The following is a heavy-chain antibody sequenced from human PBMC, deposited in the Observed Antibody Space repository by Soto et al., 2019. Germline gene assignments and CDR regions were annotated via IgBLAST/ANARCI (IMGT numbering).Heavy chain of an antibody. Sequence: GGSLRLSCAASGFTFGSYAMSWVRQAPGKGLEWVSAISGSGGSTYYADSVKGRFTISRDNSKNTLYLQMNSLRAEDTAVYYCAKTPTYDSSGYYRDYWGQGTLVTVSS. CDR1: GFTFGSYA. CDR2: ISGSGGST. J-gene: IGHJ4*02. CDR3: AKTPTYDSSGYYRDY. V-gene: IGHV3-23*01. D-gene: IGHD3-22*01.